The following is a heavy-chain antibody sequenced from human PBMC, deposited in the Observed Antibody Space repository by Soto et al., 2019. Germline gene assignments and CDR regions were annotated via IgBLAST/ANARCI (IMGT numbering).Heavy chain of an antibody. J-gene: IGHJ4*02. CDR2: FDPEDGET. CDR3: ATDSGAYSGSYRVFDY. D-gene: IGHD1-26*01. V-gene: IGHV1-24*01. Sequence: ASVKVSCKVSGYTLTELSMHWVRQAPGKGLEWMGGFDPEDGETIYAQKFQGRVTMTEDTSTDTAYMELSSLRSEDTAVYYGATDSGAYSGSYRVFDYWGQGTLVTVSS. CDR1: GYTLTELS.